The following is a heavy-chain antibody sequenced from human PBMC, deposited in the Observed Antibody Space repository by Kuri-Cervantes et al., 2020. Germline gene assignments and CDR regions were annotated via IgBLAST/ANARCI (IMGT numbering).Heavy chain of an antibody. CDR3: ARGDVTKNTVDFDY. V-gene: IGHV3-9*01. Sequence: SLKISCAASGFTFDDYAMHWVRQAPGKGLEWVSGISWNSGSIGYADSVKGRFTISRDNAKNSLYLQMNSLRAEDTAVYYCARGDVTKNTVDFDYWGQGTLVTVSS. D-gene: IGHD2-21*02. CDR1: GFTFDDYA. CDR2: ISWNSGSI. J-gene: IGHJ4*02.